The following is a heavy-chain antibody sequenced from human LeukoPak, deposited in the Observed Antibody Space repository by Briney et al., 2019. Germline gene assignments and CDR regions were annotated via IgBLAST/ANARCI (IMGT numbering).Heavy chain of an antibody. Sequence: GGSLRLPCAASGFTFSSYAMHWVRQAPGKGLEWVAVISYDGSNKYYADSVKGRFTISRDNSKNTLYLQMNSLRAEDTAVYYCARDINPPYSSGWYKLRGILDYWGQGTLVTVSS. J-gene: IGHJ4*02. CDR3: ARDINPPYSSGWYKLRGILDY. CDR2: ISYDGSNK. V-gene: IGHV3-30*04. CDR1: GFTFSSYA. D-gene: IGHD6-19*01.